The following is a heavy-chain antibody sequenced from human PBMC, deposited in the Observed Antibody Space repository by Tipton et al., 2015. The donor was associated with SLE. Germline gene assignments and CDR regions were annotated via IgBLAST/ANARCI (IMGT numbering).Heavy chain of an antibody. D-gene: IGHD3-3*02. J-gene: IGHJ4*02. CDR2: IYAIGST. Sequence: TLSLTCTVSGGSRSHYYWTWIRQPPGQGLEWVGYIYAIGSTSYSPSLKSRLTISVDTSRSQSSLNLPSVTAADTAVYYCARVRGLSTWYDYWGQGTLVTVSS. CDR1: GGSRSHYY. CDR3: ARVRGLSTWYDY. V-gene: IGHV4-4*08.